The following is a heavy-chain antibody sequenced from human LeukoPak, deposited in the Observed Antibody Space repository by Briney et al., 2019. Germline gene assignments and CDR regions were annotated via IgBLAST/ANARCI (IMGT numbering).Heavy chain of an antibody. J-gene: IGHJ3*02. V-gene: IGHV4-39*06. CDR2: IYYSGST. Sequence: TSETLSLTCTVSGGSISNYYWGWIRQPPGEGLEWIGSIYYSGSTYYNSSLQSRVTISVHMSNNQFAPKLSSVTAEDTALYYCTRGYSTVSIYAFDIWGQGTMVTVSS. D-gene: IGHD6-13*01. CDR3: TRGYSTVSIYAFDI. CDR1: GGSISNYY.